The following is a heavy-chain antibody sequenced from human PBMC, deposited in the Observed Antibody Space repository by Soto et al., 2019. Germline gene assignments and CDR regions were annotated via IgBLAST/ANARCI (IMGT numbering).Heavy chain of an antibody. Sequence: PSETLSLTCTVSGGSISSGDSYWSWIRQPPGKGLEWIGYMYDRGATYHNPSLKSRVSISVDTSKNQFSLTLTSVTAADTPVHSCAGREASVPYLAFDYWGKGALVTVSS. CDR3: AGREASVPYLAFDY. D-gene: IGHD2-2*01. J-gene: IGHJ4*02. CDR2: MYDRGAT. CDR1: GGSISSGDSY. V-gene: IGHV4-30-4*01.